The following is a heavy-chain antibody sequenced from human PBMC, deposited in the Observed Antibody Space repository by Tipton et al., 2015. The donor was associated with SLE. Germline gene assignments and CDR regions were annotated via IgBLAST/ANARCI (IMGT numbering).Heavy chain of an antibody. D-gene: IGHD6-19*01. CDR3: ARYWAGGASSGWYSYFDY. CDR2: INHSGST. J-gene: IGHJ4*02. V-gene: IGHV4-34*01. Sequence: TLSLTCAVYGGSFSGYYWSWIRQPPGKGLEWIGEINHSGSTNYNPSLKSRVTISVDTSKNQFSLKLNSVTPEDTAVYYCARYWAGGASSGWYSYFDYWGQGTLVTVSS. CDR1: GGSFSGYY.